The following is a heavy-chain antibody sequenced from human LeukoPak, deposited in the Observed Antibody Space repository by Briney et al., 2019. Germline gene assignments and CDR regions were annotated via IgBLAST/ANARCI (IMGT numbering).Heavy chain of an antibody. Sequence: RASAKLSCKASGCTFSSYAISWVRQAPGQGLEWIGGISTICSSANYAQKFKGRVTITADESTSTAYLQLNSLRSEDTAVYYCASGEGRRFDPWGQGSLVTVCS. J-gene: IGHJ5*02. CDR2: ISTICSSA. V-gene: IGHV1-69*13. CDR3: ASGEGRRFDP. CDR1: GCTFSSYA.